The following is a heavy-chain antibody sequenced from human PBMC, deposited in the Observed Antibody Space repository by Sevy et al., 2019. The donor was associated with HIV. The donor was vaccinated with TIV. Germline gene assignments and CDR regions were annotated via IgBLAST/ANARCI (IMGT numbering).Heavy chain of an antibody. J-gene: IGHJ6*02. D-gene: IGHD2-15*01. V-gene: IGHV1-18*01. CDR1: GYTFTSYG. Sequence: ASVKVSCKASGYTFTSYGISWVRQAPGQGLEWMGWISAYNGNTNYPQKLQGRVTMTTDTSTSTAYMELRSLRSDDTAVYYCARDPTSSGGSCYSTGGWYGMDVWGQGTTVTVSS. CDR3: ARDPTSSGGSCYSTGGWYGMDV. CDR2: ISAYNGNT.